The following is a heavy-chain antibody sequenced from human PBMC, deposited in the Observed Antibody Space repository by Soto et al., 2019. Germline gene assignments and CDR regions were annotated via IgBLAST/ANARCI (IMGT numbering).Heavy chain of an antibody. CDR3: TTYHGDYNFDH. Sequence: QVQLVQSGAEVKKPGASVKVSCKVSGYTLNEVAMHWVRQAPGKGLEWLGGFDPYEAETIYAQHFQGRVTMTEDTSTDTVYTELSSLRSEDTALYCCTTYHGDYNFDHWGQGTLVTVSS. J-gene: IGHJ5*02. V-gene: IGHV1-24*01. D-gene: IGHD4-17*01. CDR1: GYTLNEVA. CDR2: FDPYEAET.